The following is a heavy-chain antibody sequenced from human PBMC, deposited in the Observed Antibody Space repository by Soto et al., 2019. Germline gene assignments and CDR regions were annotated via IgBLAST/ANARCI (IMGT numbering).Heavy chain of an antibody. D-gene: IGHD6-19*01. Sequence: AETLSLTCSVSGADINTYSWTWIRQPAGKGLEWIGRIYTSASINYNPSLKGRVTLSVDTSTNQVSLRLASVTAADTAIYYCARDREAGYNFYYGMDVRGHGTTVTVSS. CDR3: ARDREAGYNFYYGMDV. V-gene: IGHV4-4*07. J-gene: IGHJ6*02. CDR1: GADINTYS. CDR2: IYTSASI.